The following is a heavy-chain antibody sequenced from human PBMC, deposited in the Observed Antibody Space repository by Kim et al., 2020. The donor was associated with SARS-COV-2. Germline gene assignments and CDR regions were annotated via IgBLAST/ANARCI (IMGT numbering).Heavy chain of an antibody. J-gene: IGHJ6*02. V-gene: IGHV4-39*07. Sequence: SETLSLTCTVSGGSISSSSYYWGWIRQPPGKGLEWIGSIYYSGSTYYNPSLKSRVTISVDTSKNQFSLKLSSVTAADTAVYYCAREFPGIPVWGQGTTVTVSS. CDR2: IYYSGST. D-gene: IGHD2-21*01. CDR1: GGSISSSSYY. CDR3: AREFPGIPV.